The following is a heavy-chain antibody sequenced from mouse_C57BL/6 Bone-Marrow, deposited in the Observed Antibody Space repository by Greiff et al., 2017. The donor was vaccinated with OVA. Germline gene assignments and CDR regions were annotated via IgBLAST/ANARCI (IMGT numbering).Heavy chain of an antibody. CDR3: ARHHGTGYFDV. J-gene: IGHJ1*03. CDR1: GFTFSDYY. Sequence: EVKLVESGGGLVQPGGSLKLSCAASGFTFSDYYMYWVRQTPEKRLEWVAYISNGGGSTYYPDTVKGRFTISRDNAKNTLYLQMSRLKSEDTAMYYCARHHGTGYFDVWGTGTTVTVSS. V-gene: IGHV5-12*01. D-gene: IGHD3-3*01. CDR2: ISNGGGST.